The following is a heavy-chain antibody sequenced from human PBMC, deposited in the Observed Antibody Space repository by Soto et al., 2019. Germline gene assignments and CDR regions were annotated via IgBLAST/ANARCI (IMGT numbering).Heavy chain of an antibody. V-gene: IGHV1-69*15. Sequence: QVQLVQSGAEVKKPGSSVKFSCEASVCTFSNYGLSWVRQVPGQGLEWMGNNIPILGMADYAQKFRGRVSSTADESARAAYMGLSSLRSDDTAIYYCAISGGNSGYFDYWGQGTLVTVSS. J-gene: IGHJ4*02. CDR3: AISGGNSGYFDY. CDR2: NIPILGMA. D-gene: IGHD2-15*01. CDR1: VCTFSNYG.